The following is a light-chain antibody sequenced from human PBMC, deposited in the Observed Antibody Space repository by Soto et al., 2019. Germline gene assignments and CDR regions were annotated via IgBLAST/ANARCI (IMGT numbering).Light chain of an antibody. CDR2: RNN. CDR1: SSNIGSNY. V-gene: IGLV1-47*01. J-gene: IGLJ2*01. Sequence: QSVLTQPPSASGTPGQRVTISCSGSSSNIGSNYVYWYQQLPGTAPKLLIYRNNQRPSGVPDRFSGSKSGTSASLAISGLRSEDEADYYCAAWDDTLGGGVFGGGTNLTAL. CDR3: AAWDDTLGGGV.